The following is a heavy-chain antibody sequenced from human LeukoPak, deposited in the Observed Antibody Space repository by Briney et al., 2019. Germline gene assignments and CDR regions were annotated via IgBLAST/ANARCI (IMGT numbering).Heavy chain of an antibody. CDR1: GGTFSSYA. V-gene: IGHV1-69*05. J-gene: IGHJ5*02. CDR2: IIPIFGTA. Sequence: ASVKVSCKASGGTFSSYAISWVRQAPGQGLEWMGGIIPIFGTANYAQKFQGRVTITTDESTGTAYMELSSLRSEDTAVYYCASGSFSPLGYCSSTSCYRYNWFDPWGQGTLVTVSS. CDR3: ASGSFSPLGYCSSTSCYRYNWFDP. D-gene: IGHD2-2*01.